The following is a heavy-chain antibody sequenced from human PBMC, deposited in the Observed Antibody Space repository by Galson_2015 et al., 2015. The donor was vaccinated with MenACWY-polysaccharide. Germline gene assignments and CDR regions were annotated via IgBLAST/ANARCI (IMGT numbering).Heavy chain of an antibody. D-gene: IGHD6-13*01. CDR3: ARGMESSSWDGDYYYYGMDV. CDR1: GYTFTSYD. V-gene: IGHV1-8*01. Sequence: SVKVSCKASGYTFTSYDINWVRQATGQGLEWMGWMNPNSGNTGYAQKFQGRVTMTRNTSITTAYMELSSLRSEDTAVYYCARGMESSSWDGDYYYYGMDVWGQGTTVTVSS. J-gene: IGHJ6*02. CDR2: MNPNSGNT.